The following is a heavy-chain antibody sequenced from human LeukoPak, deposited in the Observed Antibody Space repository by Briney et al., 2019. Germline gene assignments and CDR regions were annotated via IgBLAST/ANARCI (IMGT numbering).Heavy chain of an antibody. V-gene: IGHV4-39*01. D-gene: IGHD6-13*01. CDR1: GGSISSSSYY. Sequence: SETLSLTCTVSGGSISSSSYYWGWIRQPPGKGLEWIGSIYYSGSTYYNPSLKSRVTISVDTSKNQFSLKLSSVTAADTAVYYCARLRSAAGSGPSDYWGQGTLVTVSS. J-gene: IGHJ4*02. CDR2: IYYSGST. CDR3: ARLRSAAGSGPSDY.